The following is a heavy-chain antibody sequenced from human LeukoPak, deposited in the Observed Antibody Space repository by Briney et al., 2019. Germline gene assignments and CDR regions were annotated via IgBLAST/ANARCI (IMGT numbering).Heavy chain of an antibody. CDR1: GFIFSGLG. D-gene: IGHD5/OR15-5a*01. V-gene: IGHV3-21*06. Sequence: GSPRPLWAGSGFIFSGLGMNWVRPAPGEGAGGVSSINGVSSHIYYADSVKGRFTIYRDNAKNSLYLQMNSLRADDTALYYCTRDPAHYLRNGFYESWGQGTLVTVSS. J-gene: IGHJ1*01. CDR3: TRDPAHYLRNGFYES. CDR2: INGVSSHI.